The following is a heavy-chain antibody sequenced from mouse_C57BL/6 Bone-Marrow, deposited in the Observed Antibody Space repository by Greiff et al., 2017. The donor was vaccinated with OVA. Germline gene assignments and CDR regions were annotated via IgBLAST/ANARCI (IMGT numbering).Heavy chain of an antibody. V-gene: IGHV14-4*01. CDR3: TTDYYGSSPYWYFDV. Sequence: VHVKQSGAELVRPGASVKLSCTASGFNIKDDYMHWVKQRPEQGLEWIGWIDPENGDTEYASKFQGKATITADTSSNTAYLQLSSLTSEDTAVYYCTTDYYGSSPYWYFDVWGTGTTVTVSS. J-gene: IGHJ1*03. CDR2: IDPENGDT. CDR1: GFNIKDDY. D-gene: IGHD1-1*01.